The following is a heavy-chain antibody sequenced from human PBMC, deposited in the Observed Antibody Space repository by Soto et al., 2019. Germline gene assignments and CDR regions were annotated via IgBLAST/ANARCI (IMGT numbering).Heavy chain of an antibody. V-gene: IGHV1-8*01. CDR2: MNPNSGNT. D-gene: IGHD3-9*01. J-gene: IGHJ4*02. CDR3: ARGLYYDILTGYYSAEYYFDY. Sequence: ASVKVSCKASGYTFTSYDINWVRQATGQGLEWMGWMNPNSGNTGYAQKFQGRVTMTRNTSISTAYMELSSLRSEDTAVYYCARGLYYDILTGYYSAEYYFDYWGQGTLVTVSS. CDR1: GYTFTSYD.